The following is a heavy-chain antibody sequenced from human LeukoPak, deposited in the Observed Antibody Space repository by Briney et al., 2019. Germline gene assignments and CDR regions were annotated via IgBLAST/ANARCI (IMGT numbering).Heavy chain of an antibody. CDR3: ASYGSGSYRFDP. D-gene: IGHD3-10*01. CDR1: GGSISSGNYY. Sequence: SETLSLTCTVSGGSISSGNYYWSWIRQHPEKGLEWIGYIHHSGSTYYNPSLKSRVIISVDTSKNQFSLKLNSVTAADTAVYYCASYGSGSYRFDPWGQGTLVTVSS. V-gene: IGHV4-31*03. J-gene: IGHJ5*02. CDR2: IHHSGST.